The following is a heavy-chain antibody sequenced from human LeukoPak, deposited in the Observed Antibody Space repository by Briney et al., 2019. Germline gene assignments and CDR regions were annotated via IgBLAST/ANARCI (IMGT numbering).Heavy chain of an antibody. Sequence: GGSLRLSCVTSGFAFSYSEMTWVRQAPGKGLEWVSYISTTGSAIYFADSLKGRFTISRDNAKNPVYLQMNSLRAEDTGIYYCARVRMSIMDVWGQGTTVTVSS. CDR2: ISTTGSAI. CDR3: ARVRMSIMDV. CDR1: GFAFSYSE. D-gene: IGHD6-6*01. V-gene: IGHV3-48*03. J-gene: IGHJ6*02.